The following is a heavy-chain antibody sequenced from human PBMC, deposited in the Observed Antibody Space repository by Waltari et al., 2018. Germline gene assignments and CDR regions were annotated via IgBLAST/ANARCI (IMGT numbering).Heavy chain of an antibody. CDR2: INPNRGGT. Sequence: QVQLVQSGAAVKKPGASVKVSCKASGYTFPGYYMHWVRQAPGQGLEWMGWINPNRGGTNYAQKVQGRVTMTRDTSISTAYMELSRLRSDDTAGYYCARSLRWGWFDPWGQGTLVTVSS. D-gene: IGHD4-17*01. V-gene: IGHV1-2*02. CDR3: ARSLRWGWFDP. J-gene: IGHJ5*02. CDR1: GYTFPGYY.